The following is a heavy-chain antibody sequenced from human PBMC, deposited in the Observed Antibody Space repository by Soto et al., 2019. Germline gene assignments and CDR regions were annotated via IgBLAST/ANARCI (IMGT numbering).Heavy chain of an antibody. Sequence: PGESLKISCKGSGYSFSTYWIGWVRQMPGKGLEWMGIIYPGDSDTRYSPSFQGQVTISADKSIRTAYLQWSSLKASDTAIYYCARQKNDFLTGYYCYYGMDVWGQGTTVTVSS. D-gene: IGHD3-9*01. CDR1: GYSFSTYW. CDR3: ARQKNDFLTGYYCYYGMDV. V-gene: IGHV5-51*01. CDR2: IYPGDSDT. J-gene: IGHJ6*02.